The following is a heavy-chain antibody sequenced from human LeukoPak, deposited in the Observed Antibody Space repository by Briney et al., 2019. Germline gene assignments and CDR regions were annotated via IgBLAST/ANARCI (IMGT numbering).Heavy chain of an antibody. J-gene: IGHJ3*02. CDR3: ARDNNPLDAFDI. V-gene: IGHV4-59*01. CDR2: IYYSGST. CDR1: GGSISSYY. Sequence: SGTLSLTCAVSGGSISSYYWSWIRQPPGKGLEWIGYIYYSGSTNYNPSLKSRVTISVDTSKNQFSLKLSSVTAAGTAVYYCARDNNPLDAFDIWGQGTMVTVSS.